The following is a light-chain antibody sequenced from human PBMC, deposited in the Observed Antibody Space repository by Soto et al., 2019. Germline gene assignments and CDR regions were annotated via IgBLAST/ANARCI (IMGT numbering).Light chain of an antibody. CDR1: QSVSSSY. Sequence: ESVLTQSPGTLSMSPGERATLSCRASQSVSSSYSAWYQQKPGQAPRLLIYGASRMATGIPDRFSGSGSGTDFTLTIRRLEPEDVAVYYRQQYGSSPFTFGPGTKVDIK. CDR2: GAS. CDR3: QQYGSSPFT. V-gene: IGKV3-20*01. J-gene: IGKJ3*01.